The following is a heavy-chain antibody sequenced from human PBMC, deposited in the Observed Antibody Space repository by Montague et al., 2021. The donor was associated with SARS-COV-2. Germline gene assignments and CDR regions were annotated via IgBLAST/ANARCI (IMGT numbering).Heavy chain of an antibody. CDR3: ARVQGITMIVVVIGAFDI. CDR2: IYYSGST. J-gene: IGHJ3*02. D-gene: IGHD3-22*01. CDR1: GYSISSGGYY. Sequence: TLSLTCTVSGYSISSGGYYWSWIRPHPGKGLEWIGYIYYSGSTYYNPSLKSRVTISVDTSKNQFSLKLSSVTAADTAVYYCARVQGITMIVVVIGAFDIWGQGTMVTVSS. V-gene: IGHV4-31*03.